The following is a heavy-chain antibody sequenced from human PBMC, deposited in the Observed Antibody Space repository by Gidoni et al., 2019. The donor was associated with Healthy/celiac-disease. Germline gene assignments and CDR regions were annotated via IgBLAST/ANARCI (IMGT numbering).Heavy chain of an antibody. D-gene: IGHD2-2*01. J-gene: IGHJ4*02. Sequence: EVQLVESGGGLVKPGGSLRLSCAASGFTFSSYSMNWVRQAPGKGLEWVSSISSSSSYIYYADSVKGRFTISRDNAKNSLYLQMNSLRAEDTAVYYCARDEVVVVPAAIGSPAFDYWGQGTLVTVSS. CDR1: GFTFSSYS. CDR3: ARDEVVVVPAAIGSPAFDY. V-gene: IGHV3-21*01. CDR2: ISSSSSYI.